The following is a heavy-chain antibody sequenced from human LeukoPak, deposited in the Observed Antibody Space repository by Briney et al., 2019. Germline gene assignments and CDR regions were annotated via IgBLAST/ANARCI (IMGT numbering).Heavy chain of an antibody. CDR3: RMTRGTPAVFAY. D-gene: IGHD4-17*01. J-gene: IGHJ4*02. Sequence: GASVKVSCKVSGYTLTELSMHWVRQAPGKGLEWMGGFDPEDGETIYAQKFQGRVTMTEDTSTDTAYMELSSLRSGDTAVYYCRMTRGTPAVFAYWGKGPLFSVS. CDR1: GYTLTELS. V-gene: IGHV1-24*01. CDR2: FDPEDGET.